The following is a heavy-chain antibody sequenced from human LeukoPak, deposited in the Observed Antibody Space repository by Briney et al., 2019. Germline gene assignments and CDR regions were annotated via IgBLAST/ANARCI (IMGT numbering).Heavy chain of an antibody. CDR2: LSSSGLSP. CDR1: GFSFNNYA. J-gene: IGHJ3*02. D-gene: IGHD5-24*01. Sequence: LTGGSLRLSCAGSGFSFNNYAMYWVRQAPGKGLEWVSALSSSGLSPYYADSVKGRFSISRDISKNTLYLQMSSLRAEDTAVYYCARSRDGYNSGAFDMWGQGTLVTVSS. CDR3: ARSRDGYNSGAFDM. V-gene: IGHV3-23*01.